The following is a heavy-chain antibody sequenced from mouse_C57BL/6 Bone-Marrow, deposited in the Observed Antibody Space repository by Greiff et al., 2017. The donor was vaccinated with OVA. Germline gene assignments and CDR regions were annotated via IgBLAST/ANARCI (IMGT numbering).Heavy chain of an antibody. V-gene: IGHV5-4*01. CDR3: ARDDYSGGLGAMDY. CDR1: GFTFSSYA. J-gene: IGHJ4*01. D-gene: IGHD2-12*01. Sequence: EVKVVESGGGLVKPGGSLKLSCAASGFTFSSYAMSWVRQTPEKRLEWVATISDGGSYTYYPDNVKGRFTISRDNAKNNLYLQMSHLKSEDTAMYYCARDDYSGGLGAMDYWGQGTSVTVSS. CDR2: ISDGGSYT.